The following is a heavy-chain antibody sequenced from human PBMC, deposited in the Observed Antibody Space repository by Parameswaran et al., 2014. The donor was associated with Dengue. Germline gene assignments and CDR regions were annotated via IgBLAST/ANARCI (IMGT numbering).Heavy chain of an antibody. V-gene: IGHV1-46*01. J-gene: IGHJ4*02. D-gene: IGHD2-2*01. CDR2: INPSGGST. Sequence: WVRQAPGQGLEWMGIINPSGGSTSYAQKFQGRVTMTRDTSTSTVYMELSSLRSEDTAVYYCARVHGCSSTSCYSAFDYWGQGTLVTVSS. CDR3: ARVHGCSSTSCYSAFDY.